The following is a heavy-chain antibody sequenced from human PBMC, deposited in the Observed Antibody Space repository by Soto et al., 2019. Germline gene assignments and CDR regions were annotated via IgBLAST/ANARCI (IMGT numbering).Heavy chain of an antibody. Sequence: QVQLQESGPGLVKPSQTLSLTCTVSGGSISSGGYYWSWIRQHPGKGLEWIGYIYYSGSTYYNPSLKSRVTISVDKSKNQFSLKLSSVTAADTAVYYCARAIAATYYYYYYMDVWGKGTTVTVSS. CDR2: IYYSGST. V-gene: IGHV4-31*03. D-gene: IGHD6-6*01. CDR1: GGSISSGGYY. J-gene: IGHJ6*03. CDR3: ARAIAATYYYYYYMDV.